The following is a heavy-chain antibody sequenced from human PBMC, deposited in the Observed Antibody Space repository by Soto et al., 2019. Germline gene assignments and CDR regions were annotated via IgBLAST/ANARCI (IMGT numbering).Heavy chain of an antibody. CDR3: ASPSSGDCSGGSCYSELRHYGMDV. J-gene: IGHJ6*02. D-gene: IGHD2-15*01. V-gene: IGHV1-69*06. Sequence: ASVKVSCKASGVTFSSYAISWVRQAPGQGLEWMGGIIPIFGTANYAQKFQGRVTITADKSTSTAYMELSSLRSEDTAVYYCASPSSGDCSGGSCYSELRHYGMDVWGQGVTVTVSS. CDR2: IIPIFGTA. CDR1: GVTFSSYA.